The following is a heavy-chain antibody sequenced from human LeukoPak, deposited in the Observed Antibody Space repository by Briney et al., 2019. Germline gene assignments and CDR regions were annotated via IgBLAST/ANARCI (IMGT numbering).Heavy chain of an antibody. D-gene: IGHD3-16*01. J-gene: IGHJ4*02. CDR3: ARITLGGYFDY. CDR1: GFSLSNARVG. Sequence: SGPTLVNPTETLTLTCTVPGFSLSNARVGVSWIRQPPGKALEWLAYIFSNDEKSYSTSLKSRLTISKDTSTSQVVLTMTNMDPVDTATYYCARITLGGYFDYWGQGTLVTVSS. V-gene: IGHV2-26*01. CDR2: IFSNDEK.